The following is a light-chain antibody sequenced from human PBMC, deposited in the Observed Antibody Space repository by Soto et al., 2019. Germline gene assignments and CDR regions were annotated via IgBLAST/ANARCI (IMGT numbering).Light chain of an antibody. CDR1: QTISSW. CDR3: QQYNSYWT. V-gene: IGKV1-5*03. CDR2: KAS. Sequence: DIQMTQSPSTLSGSVGDRVTITCRASQTISSWLAWYQQKPGKAPKLLIYKASTLKSGVPSRFSGSGSGTEFTLTISSLQPDDFAIYYCQQYNSYWTFGQGTKVDTK. J-gene: IGKJ1*01.